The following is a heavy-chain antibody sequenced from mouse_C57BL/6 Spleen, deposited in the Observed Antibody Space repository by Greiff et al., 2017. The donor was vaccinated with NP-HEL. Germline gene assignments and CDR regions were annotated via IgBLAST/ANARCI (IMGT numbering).Heavy chain of an antibody. V-gene: IGHV14-1*01. J-gene: IGHJ4*01. CDR3: TTTGSSYDYAMDY. Sequence: VQLQQSGAELVRPGASVKLSCTASGFNINDYYMHWVKQRPEQGLEWIGRIDPEDGDTEYAPKFQGKATMTADTSSNTAYLQLSSLTSEDTAVYYCTTTGSSYDYAMDYWGQGTSVTVSS. CDR1: GFNINDYY. D-gene: IGHD1-1*01. CDR2: IDPEDGDT.